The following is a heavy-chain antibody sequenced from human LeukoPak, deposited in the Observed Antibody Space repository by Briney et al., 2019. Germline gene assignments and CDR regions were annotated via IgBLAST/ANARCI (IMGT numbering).Heavy chain of an antibody. CDR2: ISYDGSNK. CDR3: AKSFGYCSGGSCYHHFDY. D-gene: IGHD2-15*01. CDR1: GFTFSSYA. J-gene: IGHJ4*02. V-gene: IGHV3-30-3*02. Sequence: PGGSLRLSCAASGFTFSSYAMHWVRQAPGKGLEWVAVISYDGSNKYYADSVKGRFTISSDNSKNTLYLQVNSLRAEDTAVYYCAKSFGYCSGGSCYHHFDYWGQGTLVTVSS.